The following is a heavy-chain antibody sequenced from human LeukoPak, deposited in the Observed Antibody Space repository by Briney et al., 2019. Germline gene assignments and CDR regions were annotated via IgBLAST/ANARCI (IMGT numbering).Heavy chain of an antibody. V-gene: IGHV3-23*01. J-gene: IGHJ4*02. Sequence: PGGSLRLSCAASGFTFNSYAMSWVRQAPGKGLEWVSSISGPGGTTYYAESVKGRFTISRDNSKNTLYLQMNSLRADDTAVYYCARSHLNFDWLLTWVDYWGQGTLVTVSS. D-gene: IGHD3-9*01. CDR2: ISGPGGTT. CDR3: ARSHLNFDWLLTWVDY. CDR1: GFTFNSYA.